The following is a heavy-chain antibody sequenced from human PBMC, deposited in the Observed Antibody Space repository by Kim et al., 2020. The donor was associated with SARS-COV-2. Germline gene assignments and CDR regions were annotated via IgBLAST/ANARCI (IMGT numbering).Heavy chain of an antibody. CDR2: IYYSGST. CDR1: GGSISSYY. J-gene: IGHJ4*02. Sequence: SETLSLTCTVSGGSISSYYWSWIRQPPGKGLEWIGYIYYSGSTNYNPSLKSRVTISVDTSKNQFSLKLSSVTAADTAVYYCARGEVEMATFSYFDYWGQGTLVTVSS. V-gene: IGHV4-59*01. D-gene: IGHD5-12*01. CDR3: ARGEVEMATFSYFDY.